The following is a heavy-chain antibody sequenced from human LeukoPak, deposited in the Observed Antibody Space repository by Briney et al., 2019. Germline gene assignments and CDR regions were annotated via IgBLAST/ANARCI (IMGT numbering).Heavy chain of an antibody. CDR2: IYYSGST. CDR3: ARGRRYCSGGSCFDY. V-gene: IGHV4-39*07. Sequence: PSETLSLTCTVSGGSTSTSSYYWGWIRQPPGKGLEWIGSIYYSGSTYYNPSLKSRVTISVDTSKNQFSLKLSSVTAADTAVYYCARGRRYCSGGSCFDYWGQGILVTVSS. J-gene: IGHJ4*02. D-gene: IGHD2-15*01. CDR1: GGSTSTSSYY.